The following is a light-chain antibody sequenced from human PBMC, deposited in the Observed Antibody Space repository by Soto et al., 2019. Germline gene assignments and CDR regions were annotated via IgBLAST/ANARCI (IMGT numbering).Light chain of an antibody. CDR2: EVS. J-gene: IGLJ3*02. CDR3: SSYTSCSSLIWV. Sequence: QSALTQPASVSGSPGQSITISCTATSSDVGGYNYVSWYQHHPGKAPKLIIYEVSYRPSGVSNRFSGSKSGNTASLTISGLQAEDEADDYCSSYTSCSSLIWVFGGGTKLTVL. CDR1: SSDVGGYNY. V-gene: IGLV2-14*01.